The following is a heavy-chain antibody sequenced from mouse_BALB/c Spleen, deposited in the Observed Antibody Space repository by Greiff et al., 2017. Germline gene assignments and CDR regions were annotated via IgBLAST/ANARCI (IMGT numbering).Heavy chain of an antibody. CDR1: GYTFTDYN. Sequence: VQLKESGPELVKPGASVKIPCKASGYTFTDYNMDWVKQSHGKSLEWIGDINPNNGGTIYNQKFKGKATLTVDKSSSTAYMELRSLTSEDSAVYYCARGYYGSDYWGQGTTLTVSS. J-gene: IGHJ2*01. D-gene: IGHD1-1*01. V-gene: IGHV1-18*01. CDR3: ARGYYGSDY. CDR2: INPNNGGT.